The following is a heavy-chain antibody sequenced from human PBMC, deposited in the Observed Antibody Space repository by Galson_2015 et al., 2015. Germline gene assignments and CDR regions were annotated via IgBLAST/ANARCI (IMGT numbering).Heavy chain of an antibody. Sequence: ETLSLTCAVSGYSISGGYYWGWIRQPPGKGLEWIGNVYHSGSTYYNPSRKSRVTISVDTSKNQLSRKLSSVTAADTAVYFCARFGMGYFDTSGYYDAFDIWGQGTMVTVSS. J-gene: IGHJ3*02. CDR2: VYHSGST. V-gene: IGHV4-38-2*01. D-gene: IGHD3-22*01. CDR3: ARFGMGYFDTSGYYDAFDI. CDR1: GYSISGGYY.